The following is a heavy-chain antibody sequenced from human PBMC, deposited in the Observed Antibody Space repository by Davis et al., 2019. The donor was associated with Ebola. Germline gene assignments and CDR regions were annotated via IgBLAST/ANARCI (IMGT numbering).Heavy chain of an antibody. Sequence: GESLKISCAASGFTFSSYWMSWVRQAPGKGLEWVANIKQDGSEKYYVDSVKGRFTISRDNAKNSLYLQMNSLKPDDTALYYCARGSGWYREYYFDYWGLGTLVTVSS. D-gene: IGHD6-19*01. J-gene: IGHJ4*02. CDR3: ARGSGWYREYYFDY. V-gene: IGHV3-7*01. CDR1: GFTFSSYW. CDR2: IKQDGSEK.